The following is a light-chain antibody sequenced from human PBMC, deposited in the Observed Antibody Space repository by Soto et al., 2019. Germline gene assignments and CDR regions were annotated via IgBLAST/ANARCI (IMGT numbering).Light chain of an antibody. Sequence: DIRMTQSPSTLSASVGDRVTIRCRASQSISTWLAWYQQKPGKAPRLLIYKASTLESGVPSRFSGSGSGTEFTLTISSLQPDDFATYYCQQYTRYWTFGQGTEVEI. CDR3: QQYTRYWT. CDR1: QSISTW. CDR2: KAS. V-gene: IGKV1-5*03. J-gene: IGKJ1*01.